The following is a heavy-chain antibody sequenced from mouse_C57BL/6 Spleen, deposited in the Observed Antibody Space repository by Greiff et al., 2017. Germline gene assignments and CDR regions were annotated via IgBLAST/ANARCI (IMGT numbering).Heavy chain of an antibody. Sequence: VQLQESGAELVKPGASVKLSCKASGYTFTEYTIHWVKQRSGQGLEWIGWFYPGSGSIKYNEKFKDKATLTADKSSSTVYMELSRLTSEDSAVYFCARHEEDGNYGDWYFDVWGTGTTVTVAS. V-gene: IGHV1-62-2*01. D-gene: IGHD2-1*01. CDR3: ARHEEDGNYGDWYFDV. CDR1: GYTFTEYT. J-gene: IGHJ1*03. CDR2: FYPGSGSI.